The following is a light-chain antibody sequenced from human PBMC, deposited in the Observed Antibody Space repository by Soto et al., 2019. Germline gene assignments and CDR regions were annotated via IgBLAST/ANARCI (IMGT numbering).Light chain of an antibody. J-gene: IGLJ3*02. Sequence: QSVLTQPPSASGTPGQRVSISCSGSRSNIGRNYVYWYQQLPGTAPKLLIQRNNERPSGVPDRFSGSKSGTSVSLAIRGLRSEDEATYYCAAWDDTLNGQVFGGGTKVTVL. V-gene: IGLV1-47*01. CDR2: RNN. CDR1: RSNIGRNY. CDR3: AAWDDTLNGQV.